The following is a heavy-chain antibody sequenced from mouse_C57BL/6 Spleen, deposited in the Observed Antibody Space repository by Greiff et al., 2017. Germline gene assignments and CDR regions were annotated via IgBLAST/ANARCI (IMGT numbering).Heavy chain of an antibody. CDR1: GYTFTSYW. CDR3: AKGGRYDGGYYAMDY. Sequence: QVQLQQPGAELVKPGASVKLSCKASGYTFTSYWMHWVKQRPGQGLEWIGMIHPNSGSTNYNEKFKSKATLTVDKSSSTAYMQLSSLTSEDSAVYYCAKGGRYDGGYYAMDYWGQGTSVTVSS. CDR2: IHPNSGST. D-gene: IGHD2-12*01. V-gene: IGHV1-64*01. J-gene: IGHJ4*01.